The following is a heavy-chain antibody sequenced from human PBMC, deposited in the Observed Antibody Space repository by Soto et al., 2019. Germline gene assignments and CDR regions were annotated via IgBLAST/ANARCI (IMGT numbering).Heavy chain of an antibody. Sequence: SETLSLTCTVSGGSISSYYWSWIRQPPGKGLEWIGYIYYSGSTNYNPSLKSRVTISVDTSKNQFSLKLSSATAADTAVYYCARVEMATIPYFDYWGQGTLVTVSS. D-gene: IGHD5-12*01. CDR3: ARVEMATIPYFDY. J-gene: IGHJ4*02. CDR2: IYYSGST. CDR1: GGSISSYY. V-gene: IGHV4-59*01.